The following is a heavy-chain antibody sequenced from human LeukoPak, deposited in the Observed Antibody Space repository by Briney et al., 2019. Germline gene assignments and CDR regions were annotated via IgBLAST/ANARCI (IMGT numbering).Heavy chain of an antibody. CDR2: IYYTGNT. Sequence: SETPSLTCSASGDSIIGYYWGWIRQPPGKGLEWIGNIYYTGNTYYNSSLKSRVTISLDTSKNQFSLKVISMTAADTAAYYCTKSDGYGLIRICGRGTMVTVSS. J-gene: IGHJ3*02. D-gene: IGHD3-10*01. CDR3: TKSDGYGLIRI. V-gene: IGHV4-39*07. CDR1: GDSIIGYY.